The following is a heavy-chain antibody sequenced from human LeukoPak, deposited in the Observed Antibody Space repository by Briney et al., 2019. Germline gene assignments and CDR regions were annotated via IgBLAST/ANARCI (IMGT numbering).Heavy chain of an antibody. D-gene: IGHD6-13*01. CDR2: IYYSGTT. J-gene: IGHJ4*02. Sequence: SETLSLTCSVSAGSISSHYWSWIRQPPGKGLEWIGYIYYSGTTNYNPSLKSRVTISVDTPKNQSSLKLSSVTAADTAVYYCARGVYIAAAQYGYWGQGTLVTVSS. CDR1: AGSISSHY. V-gene: IGHV4-59*11. CDR3: ARGVYIAAAQYGY.